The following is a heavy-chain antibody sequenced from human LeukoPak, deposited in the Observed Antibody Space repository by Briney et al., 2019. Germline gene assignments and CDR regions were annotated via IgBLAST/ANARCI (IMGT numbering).Heavy chain of an antibody. J-gene: IGHJ3*02. Sequence: NIEQPEIEKQYVASVKGRFTISRDNGRNSLYLQMNNLRAEDTAVYYCARDGAGPPQEAFDIWGQGTVVTVCS. CDR3: ARDGAGPPQEAFDI. CDR2: IEQPEIEK. V-gene: IGHV3-7*01.